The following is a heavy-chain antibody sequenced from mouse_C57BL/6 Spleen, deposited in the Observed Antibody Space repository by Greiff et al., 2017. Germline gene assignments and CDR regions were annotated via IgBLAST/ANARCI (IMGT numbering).Heavy chain of an antibody. V-gene: IGHV1-80*01. J-gene: IGHJ3*01. CDR2: IYPGDGDT. CDR3: AREGCGSGYVFAY. CDR1: GYAFSSYG. D-gene: IGHD3-2*02. Sequence: VQLQQSGAELVKPGASVKISCKASGYAFSSYGMNWVQQRPGKGLEWIGQIYPGDGDTNYNGKFKGKATLTADKSASTAYMQLSSLTSEDSAVYFCAREGCGSGYVFAYWGQGTLVTVSA.